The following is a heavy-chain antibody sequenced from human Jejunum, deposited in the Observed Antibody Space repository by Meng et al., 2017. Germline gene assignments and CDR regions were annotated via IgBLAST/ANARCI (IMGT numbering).Heavy chain of an antibody. D-gene: IGHD3-10*01. V-gene: IGHV4-39*07. J-gene: IGHJ4*01. CDR2: ISYSGTT. CDR3: ARLVYYYGSGSFSY. CDR1: GGSITSNHYY. Sequence: LEESGPGLVNPSETLSLTCTVSGGSITSNHYYWGWIRQPPGKGLEWIGGISYSGTTYYSPSLRGRVTISLDTPKNQFSLKLSSVTAADTAMYYCARLVYYYGSGSFSYWGQGTLVTVSS.